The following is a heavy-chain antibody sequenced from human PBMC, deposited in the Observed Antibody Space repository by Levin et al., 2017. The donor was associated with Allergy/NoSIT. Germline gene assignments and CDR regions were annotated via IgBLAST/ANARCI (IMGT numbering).Heavy chain of an antibody. CDR3: ARGWYYGMDV. Sequence: GGSLRLSCAASGFTFNGFWMHWVRQVPGKGLVWVSRIYSDESNTAYADSVKGRFTIPRDNAKNTLFLQMNSLRAEDTAVYYCARGWYYGMDVWGQGTTVTVSS. D-gene: IGHD6-19*01. J-gene: IGHJ6*02. CDR1: GFTFNGFW. V-gene: IGHV3-74*01. CDR2: IYSDESNT.